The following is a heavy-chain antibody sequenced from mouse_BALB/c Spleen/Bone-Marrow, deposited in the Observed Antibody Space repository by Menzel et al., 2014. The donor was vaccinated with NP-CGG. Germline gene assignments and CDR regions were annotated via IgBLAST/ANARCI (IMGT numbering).Heavy chain of an antibody. J-gene: IGHJ3*01. V-gene: IGHV4-1*02. CDR2: INPDSNTI. CDR3: GRLGYYGSFAY. Sequence: EVHLVESGGGLVQPGGSLKLSCAASGFDFSGFWMSWVRQAPGRGLEWIGEINPDSNTINYSPSLKDKFIISRDNAKNTLYLQMSKVTSEDTALYYCGRLGYYGSFAYWGQGTLVTVSA. D-gene: IGHD1-2*01. CDR1: GFDFSGFW.